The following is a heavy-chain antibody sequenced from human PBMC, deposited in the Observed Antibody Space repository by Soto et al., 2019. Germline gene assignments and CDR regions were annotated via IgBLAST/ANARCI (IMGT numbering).Heavy chain of an antibody. D-gene: IGHD4-17*01. CDR2: IWYDGSNK. Sequence: QVQLVESGGGVVQPGRSLRLSCAASGFTFSSYGMHWVRQAPGKGLEWVAVIWYDGSNKYYADSVKGRFTISRDNSKNTLYLQMNSLRAEETAVYYCAREDYGDYAFDYWGQGTLVTVSS. CDR3: AREDYGDYAFDY. V-gene: IGHV3-33*01. J-gene: IGHJ4*02. CDR1: GFTFSSYG.